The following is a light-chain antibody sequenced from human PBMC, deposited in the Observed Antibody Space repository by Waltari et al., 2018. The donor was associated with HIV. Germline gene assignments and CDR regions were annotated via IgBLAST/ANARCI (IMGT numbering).Light chain of an antibody. J-gene: IGKJ4*01. CDR2: GAF. CDR3: QQYYGVPLT. Sequence: DIQMTQSPSSLSASIGDTVTIPCRASQDISSSVSWFQLQPGKAPKLLVHGAFILQRGVPSRFSGSGSGTHYTLTITGLQAEDFATYFYQQYYGVPLTFGGGTRVDI. CDR1: QDISSS. V-gene: IGKV1-NL1*01.